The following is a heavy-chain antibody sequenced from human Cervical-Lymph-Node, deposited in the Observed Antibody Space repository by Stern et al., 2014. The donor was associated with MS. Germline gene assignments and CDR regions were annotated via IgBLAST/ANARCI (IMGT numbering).Heavy chain of an antibody. Sequence: DGQLVESGGGLVQPGGSLRLSCAASGFSVTGDRMNLVRQATGKVVEWVANKRPHGNEDYYLDSVKGRFTISRESARNSVLLEMNSLRTEDTAVYYCARGHGGVWGQGTTVIVSS. J-gene: IGHJ6*02. V-gene: IGHV3-7*01. CDR3: ARGHGGV. D-gene: IGHD3-16*01. CDR2: KRPHGNED. CDR1: GFSVTGDR.